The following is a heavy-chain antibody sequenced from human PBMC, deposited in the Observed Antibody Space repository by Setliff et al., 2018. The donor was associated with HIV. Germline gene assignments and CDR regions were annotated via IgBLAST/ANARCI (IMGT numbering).Heavy chain of an antibody. V-gene: IGHV1-2*02. J-gene: IGHJ4*02. CDR1: GYTLAGYF. CDR2: INPNSGGT. D-gene: IGHD3-3*01. CDR3: ARVADRFLEWLPLDY. Sequence: ASVKVSCKASGYTLAGYFMHWVRQAPGQGLEWMGWINPNSGGTNYAQKFQGRVSMTRDTSITTAFMGLSSLTSDDTAVYYCARVADRFLEWLPLDYWGQGTLVTVSS.